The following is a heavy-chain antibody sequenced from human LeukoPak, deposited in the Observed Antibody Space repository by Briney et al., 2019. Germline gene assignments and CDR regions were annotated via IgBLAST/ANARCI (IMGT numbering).Heavy chain of an antibody. CDR1: RYTFTSYD. CDR3: ARVAAMAASDY. Sequence: ASVKVSRKDSRYTFTSYDINWVREATGQGVEWMGWMKPNIGNTGYAQKFQGRVTMTRNTSISTAYMELSSVRSEDTAVYYCARVAAMAASDYWGQGTLVTVSS. CDR2: MKPNIGNT. J-gene: IGHJ4*02. D-gene: IGHD5-18*01. V-gene: IGHV1-8*01.